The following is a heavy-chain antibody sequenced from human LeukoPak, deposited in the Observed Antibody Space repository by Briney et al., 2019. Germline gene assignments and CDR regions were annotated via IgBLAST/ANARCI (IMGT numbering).Heavy chain of an antibody. V-gene: IGHV5-51*01. CDR3: ARGGSGYYYYMDV. CDR2: IYPGDSDT. Sequence: GESLKISCKGSGYNFTTYWIGWVRQMPGKGLEWMGTIYPGDSDTRYSPSFQGQVTISADKSISTAYLQWSGLKASDTAMYYCARGGSGYYYYMDVWGKGTTVTVSS. CDR1: GYNFTTYW. J-gene: IGHJ6*03. D-gene: IGHD3-16*01.